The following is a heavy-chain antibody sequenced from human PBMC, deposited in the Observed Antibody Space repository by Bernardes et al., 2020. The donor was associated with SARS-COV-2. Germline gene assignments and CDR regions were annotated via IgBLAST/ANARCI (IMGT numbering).Heavy chain of an antibody. Sequence: GGSLRLSCVASGFSFGGHWMTWVRQLPGKGLEWVANIGQDGSDTRYLKSVEGRFTISRDNSKKTLYLQMDGLRAEDTALYFCVRDEYIVVGPAAGVFASWGRGTLVTVSS. J-gene: IGHJ4*02. V-gene: IGHV3-7*03. CDR1: GFSFGGHW. CDR2: IGQDGSDT. CDR3: VRDEYIVVGPAAGVFAS. D-gene: IGHD2-2*01.